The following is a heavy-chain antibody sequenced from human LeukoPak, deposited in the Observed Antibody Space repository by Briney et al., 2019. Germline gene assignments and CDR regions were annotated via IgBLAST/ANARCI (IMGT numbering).Heavy chain of an antibody. CDR1: GFIFNNYD. D-gene: IGHD3-22*01. CDR3: AKGSSGYFADL. CDR2: ISNDGGGI. J-gene: IGHJ5*02. Sequence: AGGTLRLSCAASGFIFNNYDLIWVRQAPGKGLEWVAAISNDGGGIQYADFVEGRFTISRDNSKNTFFLQMSSLRAEDTALYYCAKGSSGYFADLWGQGTLVTVSS. V-gene: IGHV3-23*01.